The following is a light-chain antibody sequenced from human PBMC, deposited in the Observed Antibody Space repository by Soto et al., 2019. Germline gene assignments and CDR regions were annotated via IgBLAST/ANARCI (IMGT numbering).Light chain of an antibody. V-gene: IGLV1-44*01. CDR3: ALWDDSLNGPV. J-gene: IGLJ3*02. CDR2: RSS. CDR1: SSNIGSHS. Sequence: QSVLTQPPSASGTPGQRITLSCSGSSSNIGSHSVNWYQQLPGTAPKLLIYRSSQRPSGVPDRFSGSKSGTSASLAISGLQSGDEADYYCALWDDSLNGPVFGGGTKVTVL.